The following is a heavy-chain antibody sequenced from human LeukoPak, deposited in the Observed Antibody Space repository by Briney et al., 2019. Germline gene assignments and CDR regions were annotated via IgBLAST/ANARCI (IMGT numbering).Heavy chain of an antibody. Sequence: SETLSLTCTVSDGSISSSSYYWGWIRQPPGKGLEWIGSIYYSGSTYYNPSLKSRVTISVDTSKNQFSLKLSSVTAADTAVYYCARPGDYYDSSGYFDYWGQGTLVTVSS. CDR3: ARPGDYYDSSGYFDY. CDR1: DGSISSSSYY. D-gene: IGHD3-22*01. V-gene: IGHV4-39*01. J-gene: IGHJ4*02. CDR2: IYYSGST.